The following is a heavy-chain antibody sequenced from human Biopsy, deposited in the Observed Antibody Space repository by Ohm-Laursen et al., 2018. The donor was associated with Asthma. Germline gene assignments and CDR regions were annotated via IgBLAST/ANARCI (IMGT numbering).Heavy chain of an antibody. J-gene: IGHJ4*02. D-gene: IGHD3-22*01. V-gene: IGHV1-3*01. Sequence: ASVKVSCKASGYTFTSYAMHWVRQAPGQRLEWMGWINAGNGNAKYSQKFQGRVTITRDTSASTAYMELSSLRSEDTAVYYCARPYYDSSGYYYENLSFDYWGQGTLVTVSS. CDR1: GYTFTSYA. CDR3: ARPYYDSSGYYYENLSFDY. CDR2: INAGNGNA.